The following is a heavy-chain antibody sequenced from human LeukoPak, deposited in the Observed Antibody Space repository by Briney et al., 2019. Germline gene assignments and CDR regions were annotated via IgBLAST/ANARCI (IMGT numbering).Heavy chain of an antibody. CDR1: GFTFSSYS. J-gene: IGHJ6*03. CDR3: ARDDYYYYMDV. V-gene: IGHV3-48*01. Sequence: GGSLRLSCAASGFTFSSYSMNWVRQAPGKGREWVSYISSSSSTIYYAGSVKGRFTISRDNAKNSLYLQMNSLRAEDTAVYYCARDDYYYYMDVWGKGTTVTVSS. CDR2: ISSSSSTI.